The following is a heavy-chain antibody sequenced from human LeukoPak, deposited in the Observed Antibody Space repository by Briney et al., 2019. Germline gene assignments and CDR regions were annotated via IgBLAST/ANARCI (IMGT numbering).Heavy chain of an antibody. CDR1: VFTFEDYT. J-gene: IGHJ4*02. V-gene: IGHV3-43*01. CDR3: VKDLSYESSGHVFDY. CDR2: ISWDGTT. Sequence: GGSLRLSCAASVFTFEDYTMHWVRQAPGKTLEWVSLISWDGTTYYTDSVKGRFTISRDNSKNSLYLQMDTLRTEDTAFYYCVKDLSYESSGHVFDYWGQGTLVTVSS. D-gene: IGHD3-22*01.